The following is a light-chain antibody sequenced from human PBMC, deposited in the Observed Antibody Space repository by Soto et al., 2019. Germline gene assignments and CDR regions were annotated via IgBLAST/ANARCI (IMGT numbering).Light chain of an antibody. Sequence: DIQMTQSPSTLSASVRDRVTITCRASQTISSWLAWFQQRPGRAPKFLIYKASSLKNGVPLRFSGSGSGTQFTLTNSSLQPGDFATYYCQHYNSYSEAFGQGTKVDIK. CDR2: KAS. V-gene: IGKV1-5*03. J-gene: IGKJ1*01. CDR3: QHYNSYSEA. CDR1: QTISSW.